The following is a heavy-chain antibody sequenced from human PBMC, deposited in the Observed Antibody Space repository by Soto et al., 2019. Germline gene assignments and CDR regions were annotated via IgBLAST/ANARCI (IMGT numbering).Heavy chain of an antibody. CDR2: MNPGSGNT. V-gene: IGHV1-8*01. CDR1: GYTFTKYE. J-gene: IGHJ5*02. Sequence: ASVKVSCKASGYTFTKYEINCVGQATVQGLDGMGWMNPGSGNTGYAHKFQGRVTMTRNISISTSYMELSRLGSDDTAIYYCARMASSGSLNWFDPWGQGTLVTVSS. D-gene: IGHD3-10*01. CDR3: ARMASSGSLNWFDP.